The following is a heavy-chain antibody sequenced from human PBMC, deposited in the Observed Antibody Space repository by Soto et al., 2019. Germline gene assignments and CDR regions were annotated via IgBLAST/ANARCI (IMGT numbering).Heavy chain of an antibody. V-gene: IGHV3-30*18. CDR3: AKGGSGNYLTYYYYYGMDV. J-gene: IGHJ6*02. Sequence: LRLSCAASGFSLSNNGMHWVRQAPGKGLEWVAVISYDGNNKYYADSVKGRFTISRDNSKNTVYLEMNNLRAEDTAMYYCAKGGSGNYLTYYYYYGMDVWGQGTQVTVSS. CDR1: GFSLSNNG. D-gene: IGHD3-22*01. CDR2: ISYDGNNK.